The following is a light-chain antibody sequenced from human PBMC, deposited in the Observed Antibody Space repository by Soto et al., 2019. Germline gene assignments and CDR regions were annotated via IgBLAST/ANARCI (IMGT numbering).Light chain of an antibody. Sequence: AIRMTHSPSSLSASTGDRVTITCRASQGISSYLAWYQQKPGKAPKLLIYAASTLQSGVPSRFSGSGSGTDFTLTISRLEPEDFAVYYCQHYGSSPSWTFGQGTKVDIK. CDR1: QGISSY. CDR2: AAS. V-gene: IGKV1-8*01. CDR3: QHYGSSPSWT. J-gene: IGKJ1*01.